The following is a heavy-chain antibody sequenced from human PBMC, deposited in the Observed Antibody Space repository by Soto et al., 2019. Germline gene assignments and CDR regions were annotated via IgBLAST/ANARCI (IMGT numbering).Heavy chain of an antibody. D-gene: IGHD6-6*01. CDR2: ISACNGDT. CDR1: GYTFTSYG. Sequence: ASVKVSCKASGYTFTSYGITWVRQAPGQGLEWMGWISACNGDTNYAQKVQGRVTMTTDTSTSTVYMELKSLKSDDTAVYFCARDQEYSTSGLYWFDLWGQGTLVTVSS. V-gene: IGHV1-18*04. CDR3: ARDQEYSTSGLYWFDL. J-gene: IGHJ5*02.